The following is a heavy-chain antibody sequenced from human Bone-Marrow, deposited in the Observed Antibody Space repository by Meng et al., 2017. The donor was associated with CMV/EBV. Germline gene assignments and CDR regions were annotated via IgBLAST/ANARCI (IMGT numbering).Heavy chain of an antibody. Sequence: ASLKVSCKVFGYTLTELSMHWVRQAPGKGLEWMGGFDPEDGETIYAQKFQGRVTMTEDTSTDTAYMELSRLRSEDTAVYYCATERYSSGWFQPEGLYYFDYWGQGTLVTVAS. J-gene: IGHJ4*02. V-gene: IGHV1-24*01. CDR3: ATERYSSGWFQPEGLYYFDY. CDR1: GYTLTELS. D-gene: IGHD6-19*01. CDR2: FDPEDGET.